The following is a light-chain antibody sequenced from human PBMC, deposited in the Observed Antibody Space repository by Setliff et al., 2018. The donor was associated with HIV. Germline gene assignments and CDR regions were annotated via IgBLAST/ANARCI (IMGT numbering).Light chain of an antibody. V-gene: IGLV2-11*01. Sequence: QSALAQPRSVSGSPGQSVTISCTGTSNDVGSYDRVSWYQLPGKAPKLIISDVDKRPSGVPDRFSGSKSGDTASLTISGLQAEDEADYYCCSYAFKYTLIFGIGTKVTVL. CDR1: SNDVGSYDR. J-gene: IGLJ1*01. CDR3: CSYAFKYTLI. CDR2: DVD.